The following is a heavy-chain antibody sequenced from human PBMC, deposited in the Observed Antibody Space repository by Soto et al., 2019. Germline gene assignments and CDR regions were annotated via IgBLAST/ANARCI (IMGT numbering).Heavy chain of an antibody. CDR3: ARLIAALDY. J-gene: IGHJ4*02. D-gene: IGHD6-6*01. CDR2: ISCSSSYR. Sequence: EVQLVESGGGLVKPGGSLRLSCAASGFTFSSYSMNWVRQAPGKGLEWVSSISCSSSYRYYADSVQGRFTIARDNAKNTLYLKMNSLIAEDTAVHYCARLIAALDYWGQGTLLTPCS. CDR1: GFTFSSYS. V-gene: IGHV3-21*01.